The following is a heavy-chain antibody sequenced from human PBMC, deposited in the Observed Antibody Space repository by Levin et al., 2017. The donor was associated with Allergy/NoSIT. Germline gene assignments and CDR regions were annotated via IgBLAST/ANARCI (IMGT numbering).Heavy chain of an antibody. D-gene: IGHD1-1*01. CDR1: GYSFTSYW. J-gene: IGHJ6*03. Sequence: ASVKVSCQGSGYSFTSYWIGWVRQMPGKCLEWMGIIYPGDSDTRYSPSFQGQVTISADKSISTAYLQWSSLKASDTAIYYCARRGTRDYYYYMDVWGKGTTVTVSS. V-gene: IGHV5-51*01. CDR2: IYPGDSDT. CDR3: ARRGTRDYYYYMDV.